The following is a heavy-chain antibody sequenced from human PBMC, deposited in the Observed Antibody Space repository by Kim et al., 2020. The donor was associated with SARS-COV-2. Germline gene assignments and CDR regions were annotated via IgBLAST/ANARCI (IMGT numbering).Heavy chain of an antibody. CDR1: GFTFSNAW. V-gene: IGHV3-15*01. J-gene: IGHJ4*02. D-gene: IGHD3-22*01. CDR3: TTDLSYYYYSSGYRYFDY. Sequence: GGSLRLSCAASGFTFSNAWMSWVRQAPGKGLEWVGRIKSKTDGGTTDYAAPVKGRFTISRDDSKNTLYLQMNSLKTEDTAVYYCTTDLSYYYYSSGYRYFDYWGQGTLVTVSS. CDR2: IKSKTDGGTT.